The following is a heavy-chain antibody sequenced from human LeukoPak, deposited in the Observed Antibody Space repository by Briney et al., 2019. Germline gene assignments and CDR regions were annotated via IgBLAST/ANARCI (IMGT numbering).Heavy chain of an antibody. CDR3: ARGGYSSSSNDY. D-gene: IGHD6-13*01. CDR2: INSDGSST. CDR1: GFTFDDYA. V-gene: IGHV3-74*01. J-gene: IGHJ4*02. Sequence: GGSLRLSCAASGFTFDDYAMHWVRQAPGKGLVWVSRINSDGSSTSYADSVKGRFTISRDNAKNTLYLQMNSLRAEDTAVYYCARGGYSSSSNDYWGQGTLVTVSS.